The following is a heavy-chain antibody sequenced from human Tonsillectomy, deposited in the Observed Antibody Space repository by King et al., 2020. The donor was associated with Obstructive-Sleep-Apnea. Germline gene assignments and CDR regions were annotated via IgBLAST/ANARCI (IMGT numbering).Heavy chain of an antibody. V-gene: IGHV3-74*01. CDR3: ARDRGGAGPTTTDY. CDR1: GCTFRTSW. Sequence: VQLVESGGGLVQPGGSLRLSCAASGCTFRTSWMHWVPQVPGKGLVWVSRIYSDGCSTIYADFVKGRVTISRDNANNTLYLQRNSLRAEDTAVYYCARDRGGAGPTTTDYWGQGTLVTVSS. D-gene: IGHD1-26*01. J-gene: IGHJ4*02. CDR2: IYSDGCST.